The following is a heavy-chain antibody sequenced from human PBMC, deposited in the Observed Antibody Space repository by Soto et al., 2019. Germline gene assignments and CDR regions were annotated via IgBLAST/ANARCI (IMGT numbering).Heavy chain of an antibody. CDR3: ANKFFSGSGSYRGWFDP. CDR2: ISGSGDST. Sequence: GGSLRLSCAASGFTFSSYAMNWVRQAPGKGLEWVSIISGSGDSTYYADSVKGRFTNSRDNTKNTLYLQMNSLRAEDTAVYYCANKFFSGSGSYRGWFDPWGQGTLVTVSS. V-gene: IGHV3-23*01. J-gene: IGHJ5*02. CDR1: GFTFSSYA. D-gene: IGHD3-10*01.